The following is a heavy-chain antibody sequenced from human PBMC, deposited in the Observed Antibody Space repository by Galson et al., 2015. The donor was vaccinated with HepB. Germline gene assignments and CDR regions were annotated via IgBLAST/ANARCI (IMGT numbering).Heavy chain of an antibody. CDR3: AKDRGQWLRYDFDV. Sequence: SLRLSCAVSGFNFSNSAMNWVRQAPGKGPEWVSGINSAHNTYYADSVKGRFTISRDNTKNTLYLQMSSLGVEDTAVYYCAKDRGQWLRYDFDVWGQGTRVTVSS. D-gene: IGHD5-12*01. V-gene: IGHV3-23*01. CDR2: INSAHNT. CDR1: GFNFSNSA. J-gene: IGHJ3*01.